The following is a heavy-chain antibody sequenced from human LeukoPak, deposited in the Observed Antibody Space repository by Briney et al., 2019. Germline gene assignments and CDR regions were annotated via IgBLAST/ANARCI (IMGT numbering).Heavy chain of an antibody. CDR3: ARGDSSGWYEGNFDY. Sequence: GGSRRLSCVASGITFRSSSMHWVRQAPGKGLEWLAFIRFDGSTKYYADSVKGRFTVSRDNSKSTLYLQMNSLRAEDTAVYYCARGDSSGWYEGNFDYWGQGTLVTVSS. D-gene: IGHD6-19*01. CDR2: IRFDGSTK. J-gene: IGHJ4*02. CDR1: GITFRSSS. V-gene: IGHV3-30*02.